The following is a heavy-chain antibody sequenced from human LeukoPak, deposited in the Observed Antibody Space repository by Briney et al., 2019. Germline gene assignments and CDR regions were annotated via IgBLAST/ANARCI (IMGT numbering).Heavy chain of an antibody. Sequence: SVKVSCKASGGTFSSYAISWVLQAPGQGLEWMGRIIPIFGTANYAQKFQGRVTITTDESTSTAYMELSSLRSEDTAVYYCARSAQNNIVLMVYATNDAFDIWGQGTMVTVSS. CDR2: IIPIFGTA. J-gene: IGHJ3*02. CDR3: ARSAQNNIVLMVYATNDAFDI. D-gene: IGHD2-8*01. V-gene: IGHV1-69*05. CDR1: GGTFSSYA.